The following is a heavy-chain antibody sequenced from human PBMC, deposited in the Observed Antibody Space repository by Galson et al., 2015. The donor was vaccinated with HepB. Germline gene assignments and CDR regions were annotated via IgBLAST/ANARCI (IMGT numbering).Heavy chain of an antibody. CDR2: IIPIFGTA. CDR3: ARGGDMRNSGSYYYFDY. D-gene: IGHD1-26*01. CDR1: GGTFSSYA. J-gene: IGHJ4*02. Sequence: SVKVSCKASGGTFSSYAISWVRQAPGQGLEWMGGIIPIFGTANYAQKFQGRVTITADESTSTAYMELSSLRSEDTAVYYCARGGDMRNSGSYYYFDYWGQGTLVTVSS. V-gene: IGHV1-69*13.